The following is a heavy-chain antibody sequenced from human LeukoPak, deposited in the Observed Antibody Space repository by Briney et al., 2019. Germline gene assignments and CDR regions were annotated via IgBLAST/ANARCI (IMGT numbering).Heavy chain of an antibody. CDR1: GFTFDDYA. CDR2: ISGVGGST. Sequence: PGGSLRLSCAASGFTFDDYAMHGLRQAPAKGLEWVSLISGVGGSTYYTDSVKGRFTISRDNSKNSLYLQMNSLRTEDTASYSCAKARGVAWFDLEPRGPNTRTFDYWGQRTLVTVSS. D-gene: IGHD3-10*01. V-gene: IGHV3-43*02. CDR3: AKARGVAWFDLEPRGPNTRTFDY. J-gene: IGHJ4*02.